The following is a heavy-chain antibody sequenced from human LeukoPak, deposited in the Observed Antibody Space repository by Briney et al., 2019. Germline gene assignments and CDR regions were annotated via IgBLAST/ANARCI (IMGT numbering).Heavy chain of an antibody. CDR3: AKLAYDSSGYSFDY. V-gene: IGHV3-23*01. D-gene: IGHD3-22*01. CDR1: GFTFSNAW. J-gene: IGHJ4*02. CDR2: ISGSGGST. Sequence: PGGSLRLSCAVSGFTFSNAWMSWVRQAPGKGLEWVSAISGSGGSTYYADSVKGRFTISRDNSKNTLYLQMNSLRAEDTAVYYCAKLAYDSSGYSFDYWGQGTLVTVSS.